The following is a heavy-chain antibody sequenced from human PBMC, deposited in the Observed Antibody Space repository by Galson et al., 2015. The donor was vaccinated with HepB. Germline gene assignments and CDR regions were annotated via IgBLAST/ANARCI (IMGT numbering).Heavy chain of an antibody. D-gene: IGHD4-23*01. V-gene: IGHV1-46*01. CDR2: INPSGGST. J-gene: IGHJ5*02. CDR3: ARDAKEGIDYGGMYNWFDP. Sequence: SVKVSCRASGYTFTSYYMHWVRQAPGQGLEWMGIINPSGGSTSYAQKFQGRVTMTRDTSTSTVYMELSSLRSEDTAVYYCARDAKEGIDYGGMYNWFDPWGQGTLVTVSS. CDR1: GYTFTSYY.